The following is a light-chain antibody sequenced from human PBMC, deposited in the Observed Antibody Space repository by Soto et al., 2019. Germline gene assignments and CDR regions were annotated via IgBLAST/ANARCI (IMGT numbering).Light chain of an antibody. J-gene: IGLJ2*01. CDR1: SSDVGGYNY. Sequence: QSVLTQPPSASGSPGQSVTISCTGTSSDVGGYNYVSWYQQHPGKAPKLMIYEVSKRPSGVPDRFSGSKSGNTASLTVSGLQAEDEADYYCSSYAGSNKVVFGGGTMVTVL. CDR2: EVS. CDR3: SSYAGSNKVV. V-gene: IGLV2-8*01.